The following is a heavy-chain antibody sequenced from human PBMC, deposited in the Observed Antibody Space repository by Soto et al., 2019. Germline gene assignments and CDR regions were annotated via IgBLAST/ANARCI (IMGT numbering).Heavy chain of an antibody. J-gene: IGHJ3*02. CDR3: ARMIRINSAFDI. CDR1: GFSLTPYGMC. Sequence: QTLTLTCTFSGFSLTPYGMCVTWIRQPPGKALEWLARIDWDDDEYYSTSLKTRLTISKDTSKNQVVLTLTNMDPVDTATYYCARMIRINSAFDIWGQGTMVTVSS. V-gene: IGHV2-70*11. CDR2: IDWDDDE.